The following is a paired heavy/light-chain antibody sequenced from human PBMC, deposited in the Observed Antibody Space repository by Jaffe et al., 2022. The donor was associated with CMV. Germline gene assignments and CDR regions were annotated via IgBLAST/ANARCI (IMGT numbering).Heavy chain of an antibody. Sequence: QLQLQESGPGLVKPSETLSLTCTLSGPSFRSSSYYWGWIRQSPGKGLEWIGSVYFSGTTYYNPSLKARLTMSVDTSKNQFSLRLTSVTAADTAVYYCARLSRYSTSPYFFDHWGQGTLVTVSS. V-gene: IGHV4-39*01. D-gene: IGHD6-13*01. CDR2: VYFSGTT. CDR1: GPSFRSSSYY. CDR3: ARLSRYSTSPYFFDH. J-gene: IGHJ4*02.
Light chain of an antibody. V-gene: IGLV1-51*02. Sequence: QSVLTQPPSVSAAAGQKVTISCSGSNSNIGNNYVCWYQHLPGTAPKLLIYEDNQRPSGVPDRFSGSKSGTSATLGITGLQTGDEADYYCGAWDSSLSAGVFGGGTKLTVL. CDR3: GAWDSSLSAGV. J-gene: IGLJ3*02. CDR1: NSNIGNNY. CDR2: EDN.